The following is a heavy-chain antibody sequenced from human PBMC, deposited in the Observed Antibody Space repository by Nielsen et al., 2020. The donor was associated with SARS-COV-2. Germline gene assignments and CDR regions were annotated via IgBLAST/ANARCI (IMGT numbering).Heavy chain of an antibody. CDR2: IYYSGST. Sequence: RQAPGKGLEWIGYIYYSGSTNYNPSLKSRVTISVDTSKNQFSLKLSSVTAADTAVYYCARTGRRVVPAAIYYYYYYMDVWGKGTTVTVSS. J-gene: IGHJ6*03. D-gene: IGHD2-2*01. CDR3: ARTGRRVVPAAIYYYYYYMDV. V-gene: IGHV4-59*12.